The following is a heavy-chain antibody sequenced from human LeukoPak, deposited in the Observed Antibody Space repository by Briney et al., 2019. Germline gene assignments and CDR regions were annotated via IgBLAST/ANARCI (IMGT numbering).Heavy chain of an antibody. D-gene: IGHD3-16*01. Sequence: SETLSLTCTVSGGSITSGDYYWSRIRQPPGKGLEWIGYIYYTGSTYYNPSLKSRVTISVDTSKNQFSLKLSSVTAADTAVYYCARGPHGGGLGDGFDIWGQGTMVTVSS. J-gene: IGHJ3*02. V-gene: IGHV4-30-4*01. CDR2: IYYTGST. CDR3: ARGPHGGGLGDGFDI. CDR1: GGSITSGDYY.